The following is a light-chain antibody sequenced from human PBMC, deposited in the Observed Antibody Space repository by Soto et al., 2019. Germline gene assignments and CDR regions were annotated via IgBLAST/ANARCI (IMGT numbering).Light chain of an antibody. V-gene: IGLV4-69*01. CDR1: SGHSSYA. CDR2: LNSDGSH. J-gene: IGLJ1*01. Sequence: QPVLTQSPSASASLGASVKLTCTLSSGHSSYAIAWHQHHPEKGPRYLMKLNSDGSHNKGDGIPDRFSGSSSGAERYLTISSLQSEDEADYYCQTWGSDILVFGTGTKLTVL. CDR3: QTWGSDILV.